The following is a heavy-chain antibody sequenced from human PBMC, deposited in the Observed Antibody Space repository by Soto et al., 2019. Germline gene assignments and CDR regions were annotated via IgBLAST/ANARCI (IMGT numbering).Heavy chain of an antibody. CDR2: ITGGGSNT. CDR3: SLGKSYCWAY. D-gene: IGHD1-26*01. J-gene: IGHJ4*02. Sequence: DVQLLESGGNLVQPGGSLRLSCEVSGITIRAYAMSWARRAPGKGLEWVAAITGGGSNTHYADSVKGRFTISRDDSKNTLHLQMSTLRVDDTAIYYCSLGKSYCWAYWGQGIQVNVSS. V-gene: IGHV3-23*01. CDR1: GITIRAYA.